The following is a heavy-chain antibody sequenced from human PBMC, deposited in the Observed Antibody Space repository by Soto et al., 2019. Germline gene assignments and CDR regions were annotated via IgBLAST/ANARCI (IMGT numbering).Heavy chain of an antibody. D-gene: IGHD3-22*01. CDR2: ISYDGSNK. CDR3: ARGGRYDSSGYYYPNDY. CDR1: GFTFSSYA. J-gene: IGHJ4*02. V-gene: IGHV3-30-3*01. Sequence: QVQLVESGGGVVQPGRSLRLSCAASGFTFSSYAMHWVRQAPGKGLEWVAVISYDGSNKYYADSVKGRFTISRDNSKNTLYLQMNSLRAEDTAVYYCARGGRYDSSGYYYPNDYWCQGTLVTVSS.